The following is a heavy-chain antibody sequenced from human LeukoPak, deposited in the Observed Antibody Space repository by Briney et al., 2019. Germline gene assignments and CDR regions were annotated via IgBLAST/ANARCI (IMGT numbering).Heavy chain of an antibody. CDR2: IVLIFGTT. D-gene: IGHD3-16*01. CDR3: ARPSGPVGGRQEYHYALDV. Sequence: ASVRVSCKASGATXSNYAISGVRQAPGQGLEWMGGIVLIFGTTDYAQKFQGRVTITADESTGTVYMEMSGLNSEDTAIYYCARPSGPVGGRQEYHYALDVWGQGTTVIVS. J-gene: IGHJ6*02. CDR1: GATXSNYA. V-gene: IGHV1-69*01.